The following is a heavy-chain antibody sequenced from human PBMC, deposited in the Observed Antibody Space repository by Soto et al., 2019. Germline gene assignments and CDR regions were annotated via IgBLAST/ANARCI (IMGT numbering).Heavy chain of an antibody. Sequence: QVQLQESGPGLVKPSQTLSLTCTVPGGSISSGGYYWSWIRQHPGRGLEWIGYIYYSGTTNYTPSLKSRVTISLDTSKNQFSLKLSSVTAADTAVYYCARDGGGHYYDSSGSYIPGAFDLWGQGTMVTASS. CDR1: GGSISSGGYY. J-gene: IGHJ3*01. CDR3: ARDGGGHYYDSSGSYIPGAFDL. V-gene: IGHV4-31*03. CDR2: IYYSGTT. D-gene: IGHD3-22*01.